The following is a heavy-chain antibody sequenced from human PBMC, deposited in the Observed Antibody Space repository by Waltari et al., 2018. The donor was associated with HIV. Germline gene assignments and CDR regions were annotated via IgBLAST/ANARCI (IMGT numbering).Heavy chain of an antibody. CDR1: GFTFSSYE. V-gene: IGHV3-48*03. CDR2: ISSSGSTI. D-gene: IGHD3-10*01. Sequence: EVQLVESGGGLVQPGGSLRLSCAASGFTFSSYEMNWVRQAPGKGLEWVSYISSSGSTIYYADSVKGRFTISRDNAKNSLYLQMNSLRAEDTAVYYCARAPYALFGELTSFDYWGQGTLVTVSS. J-gene: IGHJ4*02. CDR3: ARAPYALFGELTSFDY.